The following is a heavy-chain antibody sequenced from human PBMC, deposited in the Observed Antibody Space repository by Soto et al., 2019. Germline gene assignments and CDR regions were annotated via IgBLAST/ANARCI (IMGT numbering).Heavy chain of an antibody. Sequence: GGSLRLSCAASGFMFSSYGMHWVRQAPGEGLEWVTTISYDGTNKYYPDSVKGRFTISRDNSKNTLYLQMSNLRADDTAVYYCAKDNNFIYCPEVWGQRTMVTLSS. V-gene: IGHV3-30*18. CDR1: GFMFSSYG. CDR2: ISYDGTNK. CDR3: AKDNNFIYCPEV. D-gene: IGHD2-15*01. J-gene: IGHJ3*01.